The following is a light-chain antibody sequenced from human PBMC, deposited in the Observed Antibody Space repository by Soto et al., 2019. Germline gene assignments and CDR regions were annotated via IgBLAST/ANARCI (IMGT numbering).Light chain of an antibody. CDR3: SSYSSGSVLYV. Sequence: QSVLTQPASVSGSPGQSVTISCTGTSSDIGGFDYVSWYQQHPGKAPKLMIYEVTNRPSGISHRFSGSKSGNTASLTISGLQAEDQVDYYCSSYSSGSVLYVFGTGTKVTVL. V-gene: IGLV2-14*03. J-gene: IGLJ1*01. CDR1: SSDIGGFDY. CDR2: EVT.